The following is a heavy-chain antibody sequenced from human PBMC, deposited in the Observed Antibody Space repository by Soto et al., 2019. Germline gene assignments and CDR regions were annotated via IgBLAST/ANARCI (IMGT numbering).Heavy chain of an antibody. J-gene: IGHJ6*02. Sequence: SETLSLTCAVYGGSFSGYYWSWIRQPPGKGLEWIGEINHSGSTNYNPSLKSRVTISVDTSKNQFSLKLSSVTAADTAVYYCASATVKNYYYGIDVWGQGTTVS. D-gene: IGHD4-17*01. CDR2: INHSGST. CDR1: GGSFSGYY. CDR3: ASATVKNYYYGIDV. V-gene: IGHV4-34*01.